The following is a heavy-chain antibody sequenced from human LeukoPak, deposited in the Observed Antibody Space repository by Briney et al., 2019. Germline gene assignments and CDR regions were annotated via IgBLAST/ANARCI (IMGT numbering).Heavy chain of an antibody. J-gene: IGHJ6*02. Sequence: GGSLRLSCRGSGFTFGDHAMSWVRQAPGRGLEWVGFIRSKAYRGTTEYAASVKGRLTISRDDSASIAYLQMNSLKTEDTAVYYCARGPIQLWIHNAMDVWGQGTTVTVSS. V-gene: IGHV3-49*04. CDR2: IRSKAYRGTT. CDR3: ARGPIQLWIHNAMDV. D-gene: IGHD5-18*01. CDR1: GFTFGDHA.